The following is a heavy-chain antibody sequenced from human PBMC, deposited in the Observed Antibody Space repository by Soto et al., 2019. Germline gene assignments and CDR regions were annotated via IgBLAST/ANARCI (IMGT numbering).Heavy chain of an antibody. CDR1: GFTFSSYA. V-gene: IGHV3-30-3*01. CDR3: ARDALVTIFGVVRGYYYYGMDV. D-gene: IGHD3-3*01. CDR2: ISYDGSNK. Sequence: GGSLRLSCAASGFTFSSYAMHWVRQAPGKGLEWVAVISYDGSNKYYAGSVKGRFTISRDNSKNTLYLQMNSLRAEDTAVYYCARDALVTIFGVVRGYYYYGMDVWGQGTTVTVSS. J-gene: IGHJ6*02.